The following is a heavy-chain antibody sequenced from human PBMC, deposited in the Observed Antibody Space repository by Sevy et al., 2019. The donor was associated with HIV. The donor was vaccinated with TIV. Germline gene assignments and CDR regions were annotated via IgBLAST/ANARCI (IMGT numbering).Heavy chain of an antibody. D-gene: IGHD1-26*01. CDR2: IYYNGHI. CDR3: AGENAWGRGYS. CDR1: GGSITSLY. V-gene: IGHV4-59*08. Sequence: SETLSLTCTVSGGSITSLYWNWIRQPPGKGLDWIANIYYNGHINNNPSLKSRVTLSLDTSKNQFSLRLSSVIAADTAMYYCAGENAWGRGYSWGQGTLVTVSS. J-gene: IGHJ4*02.